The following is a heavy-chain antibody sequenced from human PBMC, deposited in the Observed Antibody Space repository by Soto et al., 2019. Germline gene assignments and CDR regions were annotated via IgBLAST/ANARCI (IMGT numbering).Heavy chain of an antibody. V-gene: IGHV4-4*02. Sequence: QVQLQESGPGLVKPSGTLSLTCAVSGGSISSSNWWSWVRQPPGKGLEWIGEIYHSGSTNYNPSLKSRVXXXVXXSKNQFSLKLSSVTAADTVVYYCARVKASGVNFDYWGQGTLVTVSS. D-gene: IGHD3-10*01. J-gene: IGHJ4*02. CDR1: GGSISSSNW. CDR2: IYHSGST. CDR3: ARVKASGVNFDY.